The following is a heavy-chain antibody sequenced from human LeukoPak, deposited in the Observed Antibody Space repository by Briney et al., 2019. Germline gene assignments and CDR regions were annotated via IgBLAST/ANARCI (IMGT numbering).Heavy chain of an antibody. Sequence: PGGSLRLSCAASGFTFSSYSMNWVRQAPGKGLEWVSSISSSSSYIYYTDSVKGRFTISRDNAKNSLYLQMNSLRAEDTAVYYCASWDYDILTGYYINWFDPWGQGTLVTVSS. J-gene: IGHJ5*02. V-gene: IGHV3-21*01. CDR3: ASWDYDILTGYYINWFDP. CDR2: ISSSSSYI. CDR1: GFTFSSYS. D-gene: IGHD3-9*01.